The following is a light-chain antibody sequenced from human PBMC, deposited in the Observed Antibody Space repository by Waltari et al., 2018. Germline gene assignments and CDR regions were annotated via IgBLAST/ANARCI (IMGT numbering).Light chain of an antibody. CDR3: AAWDDSLNGVV. J-gene: IGLJ2*01. V-gene: IGLV1-44*01. Sequence: QSVLPQPPSASGTPGQRVTIPCSGSSSNNGSNTVNWYQQLPGTAPKLLIYRNNQRPSGVPDRFSGSKSGTSASLAISGLQSEDEADYYCAAWDDSLNGVVFGGGTKLTVL. CDR2: RNN. CDR1: SSNNGSNT.